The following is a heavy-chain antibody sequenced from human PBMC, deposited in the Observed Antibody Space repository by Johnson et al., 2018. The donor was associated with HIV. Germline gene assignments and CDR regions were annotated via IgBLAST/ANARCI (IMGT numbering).Heavy chain of an antibody. V-gene: IGHV3-30-3*01. CDR1: GFTFSSYA. Sequence: QVQLVESGGGVVQPGRSLRLSCAASGFTFSSYAMYWVRQAPGKGLEWVAVISYDGSNKYYADSVKGRFTISRDNSKNTLYLQMNSLRAEDTALYYCAKDKGYSSSWGGFDIWGQGTMVTVSS. CDR2: ISYDGSNK. D-gene: IGHD6-13*01. J-gene: IGHJ3*02. CDR3: AKDKGYSSSWGGFDI.